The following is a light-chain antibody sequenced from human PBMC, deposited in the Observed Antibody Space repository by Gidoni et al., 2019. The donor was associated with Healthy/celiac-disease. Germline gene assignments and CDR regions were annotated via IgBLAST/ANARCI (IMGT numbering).Light chain of an antibody. CDR1: QSVSSSY. CDR2: GAS. CDR3: QQDGSSPRP. V-gene: IGKV3-20*01. Sequence: EIVLPQSPGTLSLSPGERATLSCSASQSVSSSYLAWYQQKPGQAPRLLIYGASSRATGIPDRFSGSGSGTDFTLIISRLEPEDFAVYYCQQDGSSPRPFDGGTKVEIK. J-gene: IGKJ4*01.